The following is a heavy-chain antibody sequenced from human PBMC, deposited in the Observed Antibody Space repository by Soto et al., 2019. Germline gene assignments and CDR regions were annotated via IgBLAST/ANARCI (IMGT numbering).Heavy chain of an antibody. CDR1: GFSVTANY. CDR3: HGYGY. CDR2: IYSGGST. V-gene: IGHV3-53*01. J-gene: IGHJ4*02. Sequence: EVQVVESGGGLIQPGGSLRLSCEVSGFSVTANYMSWVRQAPGKGLEWVSVIYSGGSTYYIDSVKGRFSISRDISKNKLYLQMNSLRAEDTAVYYGHGYGYWGQGTLVTVSS. D-gene: IGHD5-12*01.